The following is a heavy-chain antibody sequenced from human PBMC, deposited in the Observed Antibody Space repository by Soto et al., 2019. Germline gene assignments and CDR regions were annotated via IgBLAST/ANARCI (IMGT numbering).Heavy chain of an antibody. V-gene: IGHV4-30-2*01. Sequence: QLQLQESGSGLVKPSQTLSLTCAVSGGSISSGGYSWSWIRQPPGKGLEWIGYIYHSGSTYYNPSLKSPSTISVDSSKNPLSLKLSSVTAADTAVFYCASVPDHWGQGTQVTVSS. J-gene: IGHJ4*02. CDR3: ASVPDH. CDR1: GGSISSGGYS. D-gene: IGHD6-6*01. CDR2: IYHSGST.